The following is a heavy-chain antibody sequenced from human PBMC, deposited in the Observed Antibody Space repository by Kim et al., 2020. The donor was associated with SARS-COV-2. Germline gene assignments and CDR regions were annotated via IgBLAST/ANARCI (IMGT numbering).Heavy chain of an antibody. CDR2: IYYSGST. Sequence: ETLSLTCTVSGGSISSYYWSWIRQPPGKGLEWIGYIYYSGSTNYNPSLKSRVTISVDTSKNQFSLKLSSVTAADTAVYYCARRYSPYYDSSGGPTPLGHGMDVWGQGTTVTVSS. D-gene: IGHD3-22*01. CDR3: ARRYSPYYDSSGGPTPLGHGMDV. J-gene: IGHJ6*02. V-gene: IGHV4-59*08. CDR1: GGSISSYY.